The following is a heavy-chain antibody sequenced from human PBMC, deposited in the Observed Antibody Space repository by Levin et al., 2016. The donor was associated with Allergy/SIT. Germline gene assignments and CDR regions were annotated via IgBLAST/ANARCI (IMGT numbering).Heavy chain of an antibody. J-gene: IGHJ4*02. V-gene: IGHV3-23*01. D-gene: IGHD1-14*01. CDR2: IGPTGGDT. CDR1: GFTFSTST. Sequence: GESLKISCAASGFTFSTSTMNWVRQAPGKGLEWVSTIGPTGGDTYYADSVKGRFIISRDNSRNTLDLQMNSLRDDDTAVYYCAKGGRLHLTDYWGQGTLVTVSS. CDR3: AKGGRLHLTDY.